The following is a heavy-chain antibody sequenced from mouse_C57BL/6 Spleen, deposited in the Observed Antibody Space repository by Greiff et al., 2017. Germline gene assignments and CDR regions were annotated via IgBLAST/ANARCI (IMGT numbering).Heavy chain of an antibody. J-gene: IGHJ2*01. Sequence: QVQLQQPGAELVRPGSSVKLSCKASGYTFTSYWMHWVKQRPIQGLEWIGNIDPSDSETHYNQKFKDKATLTVDKSSSTAYMQLSSLTSEDSAVYYGARGPLTTVVAGDYWGQGTTRTVSS. CDR3: ARGPLTTVVAGDY. V-gene: IGHV1-52*01. CDR2: IDPSDSET. D-gene: IGHD1-1*01. CDR1: GYTFTSYW.